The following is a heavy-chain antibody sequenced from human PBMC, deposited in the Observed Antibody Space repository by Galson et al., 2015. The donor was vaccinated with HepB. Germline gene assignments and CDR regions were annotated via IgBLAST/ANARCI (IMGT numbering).Heavy chain of an antibody. CDR3: ARDREVGATGYWYFDL. D-gene: IGHD1-26*01. Sequence: SVKVSCKASGYTFTSYHMHWVRQAPGQGLEWMGIINPSGGSTSYAQKFQGRVTMTRDTSTSTVYMELSSLRSEDTAVYYCARDREVGATGYWYFDLWGRGTLVTVSS. CDR1: GYTFTSYH. V-gene: IGHV1-46*01. J-gene: IGHJ2*01. CDR2: INPSGGST.